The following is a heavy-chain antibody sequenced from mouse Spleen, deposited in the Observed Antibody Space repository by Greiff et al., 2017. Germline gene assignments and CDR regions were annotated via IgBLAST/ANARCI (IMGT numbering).Heavy chain of an antibody. Sequence: QVQLQQSGAELVKPGASVKISCKASGYAFSSYWMNWVKQRPGKGLEWIGQIYPGDGDTNYNGKFKGKATLTADKSSSTAYMQLSSLTSEDSAVYFCARGIYYDYDGTSFDYWGQGTTLTVSS. D-gene: IGHD2-4*01. J-gene: IGHJ2*01. V-gene: IGHV1-80*01. CDR3: ARGIYYDYDGTSFDY. CDR1: GYAFSSYW. CDR2: IYPGDGDT.